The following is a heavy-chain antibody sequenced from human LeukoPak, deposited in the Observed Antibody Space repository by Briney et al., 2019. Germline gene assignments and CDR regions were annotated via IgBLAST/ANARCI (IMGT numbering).Heavy chain of an antibody. D-gene: IGHD3-10*01. CDR3: ARHPFGEFLFDY. CDR1: GYTFTGYY. J-gene: IGHJ4*02. CDR2: INPNSGGT. Sequence: ASVKVSCKASGYTFTGYYMHWVRQAPGQGLEWMGWINPNSGGTNYAQKFQGRVTMTRDTSISTAYMELSRLRSDDTAVYYCARHPFGEFLFDYWGQGTLVTVSS. V-gene: IGHV1-2*02.